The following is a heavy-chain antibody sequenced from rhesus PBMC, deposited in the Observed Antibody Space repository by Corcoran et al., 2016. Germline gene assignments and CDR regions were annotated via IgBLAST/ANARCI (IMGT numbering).Heavy chain of an antibody. V-gene: IGHV4-73*01. Sequence: QVKLQQWGEGLVKPSETLSLTCAVYGGSISGYYWTWIRRPPGMGLEWMGNIDGNTASTNDNPSLKHRVTISNETTQNHFSLEVSSLAAADTAVYYCAKKTTYCSNTYVSGAFDFWGQGLRVTVSS. CDR1: GGSISGYY. D-gene: IGHD2-15*01. J-gene: IGHJ3*01. CDR3: AKKTTYCSNTYVSGAFDF. CDR2: IDGNTAST.